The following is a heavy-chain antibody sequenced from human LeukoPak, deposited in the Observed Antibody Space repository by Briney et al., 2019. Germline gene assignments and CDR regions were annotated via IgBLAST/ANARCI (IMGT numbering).Heavy chain of an antibody. D-gene: IGHD6-13*01. Sequence: AGGSLRLSCAASGFTVSSNYMSWVRQAPGKGLEWASVIYSGGSTYYADSVKGRFTISRDNSKNTLYLQINSLRAEDTAVYYCARGGPAAGRFDYWGQGTLVTVSS. CDR1: GFTVSSNY. CDR2: IYSGGST. CDR3: ARGGPAAGRFDY. J-gene: IGHJ4*02. V-gene: IGHV3-66*01.